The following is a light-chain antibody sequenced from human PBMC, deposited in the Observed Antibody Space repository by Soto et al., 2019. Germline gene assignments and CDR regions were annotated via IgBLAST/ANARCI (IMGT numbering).Light chain of an antibody. CDR3: QQCYSTRVT. CDR2: WAS. J-gene: IGKJ4*01. CDR1: QSVLSRSNNKNY. Sequence: DIVMTQSPDSVAVSLGERATINCKSSQSVLSRSNNKNYLVWYQHKPGQPPKLLISWASTRESGVSERFSGSGSGTDLTHTICSLQAEDVAVYCCQQCYSTRVTFGEGTKVEIK. V-gene: IGKV4-1*01.